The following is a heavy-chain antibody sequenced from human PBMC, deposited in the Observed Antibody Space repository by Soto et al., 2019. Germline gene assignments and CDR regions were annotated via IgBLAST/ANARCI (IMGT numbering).Heavy chain of an antibody. CDR1: GYTFTGYF. V-gene: IGHV1-2*02. J-gene: IGHJ4*02. CDR3: AKGWQLVMGAHY. D-gene: IGHD2-15*01. CDR2: INPNSGGT. Sequence: QVQLVQSGAEVKKPGASVKVSCKASGYTFTGYFVHWVRQAPGQGLEWMGWINPNSGGTNFAQKFQGRVTMTRDTSISTAYLELSSLKSDDTAVYFCAKGWQLVMGAHYWGQGTLVTVSS.